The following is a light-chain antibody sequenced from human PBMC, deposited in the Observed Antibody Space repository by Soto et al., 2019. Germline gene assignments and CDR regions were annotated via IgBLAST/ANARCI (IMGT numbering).Light chain of an antibody. V-gene: IGKV3-15*01. CDR2: GAS. Sequence: EIVLTQSPGTLSLSPGERATLSCRASQSVSSNLAWYQQKPGQAPRLLIYGASTRATGIPARFSGSGSGTEFTLTISSLQPDDFATYYCQHTWTFGQGTKVDIK. CDR1: QSVSSN. CDR3: QHTWT. J-gene: IGKJ1*01.